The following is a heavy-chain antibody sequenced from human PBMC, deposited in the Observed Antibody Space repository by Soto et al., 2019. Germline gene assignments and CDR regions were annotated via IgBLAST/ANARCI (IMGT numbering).Heavy chain of an antibody. J-gene: IGHJ5*02. CDR3: ARVALIVGATGFWFDP. CDR1: GGSITSYY. V-gene: IGHV4-59*01. Sequence: SETLSLTCTVSGGSITSYYWSWIRQPPGKGLEWIGYIYYRGSTNYNPSLKSRVTISVDTSKNQFSLKLSSVTAADTAVYHCARVALIVGATGFWFDPWGQGTQVTVSS. CDR2: IYYRGST. D-gene: IGHD1-26*01.